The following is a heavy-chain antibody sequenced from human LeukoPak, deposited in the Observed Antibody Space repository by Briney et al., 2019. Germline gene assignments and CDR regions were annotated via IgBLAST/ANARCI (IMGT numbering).Heavy chain of an antibody. CDR3: AKSDTPWGSWYYFDY. D-gene: IGHD6-13*01. V-gene: IGHV3-23*01. Sequence: GGSLRLSCAASRFTFSNYAMTWVRQAPGKGLEWVSAISASGDNTYYADSVKGRFTISRDNSKNTLYLQMNTLRAEDTAVYYCAKSDTPWGSWYYFDYWGQGTLVTVSS. J-gene: IGHJ4*02. CDR2: ISASGDNT. CDR1: RFTFSNYA.